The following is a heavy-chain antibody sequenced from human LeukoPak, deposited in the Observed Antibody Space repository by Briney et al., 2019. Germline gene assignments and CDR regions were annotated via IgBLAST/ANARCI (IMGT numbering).Heavy chain of an antibody. CDR1: GFTFSSYA. V-gene: IGHV3-23*01. CDR2: ISGSGGST. Sequence: GGSLRLSCAASGFTFSSYAMSWVRQAPGKGLEWVSAISGSGGSTYYADSVKGRFTISRDNSKNTLYLQMNSPRAEDTAVYYCAKDLWSGQHSYYFDYWGQGTLVTVSS. J-gene: IGHJ4*02. CDR3: AKDLWSGQHSYYFDY. D-gene: IGHD3-10*01.